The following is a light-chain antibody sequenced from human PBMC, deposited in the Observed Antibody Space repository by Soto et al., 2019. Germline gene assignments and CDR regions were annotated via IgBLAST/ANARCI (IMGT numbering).Light chain of an antibody. CDR2: RAS. CDR1: QSVSSDY. V-gene: IGKV3-20*01. J-gene: IGKJ4*01. CDR3: QQYCSSPLT. Sequence: EIVLTQSPGTLSLSPGERATLSCRASQSVSSDYLAWYQQKPGQTPKVLIYRASGRATGIPDRFSGSGSGTDFTLTISRLEPEDFAVYYCQQYCSSPLTFGGGTKVEIK.